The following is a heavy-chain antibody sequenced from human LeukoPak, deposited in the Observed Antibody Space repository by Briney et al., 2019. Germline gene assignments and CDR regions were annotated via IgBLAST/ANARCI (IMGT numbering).Heavy chain of an antibody. D-gene: IGHD1-20*01. Sequence: ASVKVSCKASGYTFTGYYMHWVRQAPGQGLEWMGWINPNSGGTNYAQKFQGRVTMTRDTSISTAYMELSRLRSDDTAVYYCASARLTGTTSPRFDYWGQGALVTVSS. CDR2: INPNSGGT. CDR1: GYTFTGYY. J-gene: IGHJ4*02. V-gene: IGHV1-2*02. CDR3: ASARLTGTTSPRFDY.